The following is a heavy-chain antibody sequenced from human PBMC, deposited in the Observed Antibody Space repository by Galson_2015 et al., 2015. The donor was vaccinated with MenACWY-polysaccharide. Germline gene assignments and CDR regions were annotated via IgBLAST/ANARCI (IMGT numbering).Heavy chain of an antibody. CDR3: ARDMRDYYDSSYYGMDV. CDR2: INTNTGNP. V-gene: IGHV7-4-1*02. CDR1: GYTFTSYA. Sequence: SVKVSCKASGYTFTSYAMNWVRQAPGQGLEWMGWINTNTGNPTYAQGFTGRFVFSLDTSVSTAYLQISSLMAEDTAVYYCARDMRDYYDSSYYGMDVWGQGTTVTVSS. D-gene: IGHD3-22*01. J-gene: IGHJ6*02.